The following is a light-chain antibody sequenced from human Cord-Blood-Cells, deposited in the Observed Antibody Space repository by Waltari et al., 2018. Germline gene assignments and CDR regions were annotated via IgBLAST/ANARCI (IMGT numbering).Light chain of an antibody. V-gene: IGLV2-23*01. CDR3: CSYAGSSTYV. CDR1: SSDVGSYNL. CDR2: EGS. J-gene: IGLJ1*01. Sequence: QSALTQPASVSGPPGQSITISCPGTSSDVGSYNLSSWYQQHPGKAPKLMIYEGSKRPSGVSNRFSGSKSGNTASLTISGLQAEDEADYYCCSYAGSSTYVFGTGTKVTVL.